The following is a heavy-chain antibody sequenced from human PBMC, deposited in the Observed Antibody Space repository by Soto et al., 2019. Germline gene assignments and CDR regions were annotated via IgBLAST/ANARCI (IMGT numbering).Heavy chain of an antibody. CDR3: ARMGSSGWIDY. CDR1: GFTFSSYS. V-gene: IGHV3-21*01. CDR2: ISSSSYI. D-gene: IGHD6-19*01. J-gene: IGHJ4*02. Sequence: GGSLRLSCAASGFTFSSYSMNWVRQAPGKGLEWVSSISSSSYIYYADSVKGRFTISRDNAKNSLYLQMNSLRAEDTAVYYCARMGSSGWIDYWGQGTLVTVSS.